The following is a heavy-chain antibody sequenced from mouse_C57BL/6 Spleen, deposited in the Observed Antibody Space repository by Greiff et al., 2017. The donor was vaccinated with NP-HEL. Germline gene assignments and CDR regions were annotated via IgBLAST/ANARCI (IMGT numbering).Heavy chain of an antibody. CDR3: ARGGDGGDY. CDR1: GYSITSGYY. V-gene: IGHV3-6*01. CDR2: ISYDGSN. D-gene: IGHD2-13*01. J-gene: IGHJ3*01. Sequence: VQLQQSGPGLVKPSQSLSLTCSVTGYSITSGYYWNWIRQFPGNKLEWMGYISYDGSNNYNPSLKNRISITRDTSKNQFFLKLNSVTTEDTATYYCARGGDGGDYWGQGTLVTVSA.